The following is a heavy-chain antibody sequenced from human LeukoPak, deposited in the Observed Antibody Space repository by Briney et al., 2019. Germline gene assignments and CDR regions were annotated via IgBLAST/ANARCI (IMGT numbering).Heavy chain of an antibody. CDR1: GGSFSGYY. CDR3: ARVGRQKLDSGSYLSGAFDI. D-gene: IGHD1-26*01. Sequence: PSETLSLTCAVYGGSFSGYYWSWIRQPPGKGLEWIGEINHSGSTNYNPSLKSRVTMSVDTSKNQFSLKPSSVTAADTAVYYCARVGRQKLDSGSYLSGAFDIWGQGTMVTVSS. J-gene: IGHJ3*02. CDR2: INHSGST. V-gene: IGHV4-34*01.